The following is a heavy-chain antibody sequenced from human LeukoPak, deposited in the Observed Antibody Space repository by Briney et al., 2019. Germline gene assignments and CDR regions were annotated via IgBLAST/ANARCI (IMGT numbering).Heavy chain of an antibody. CDR2: ISAYNGNT. CDR1: GYTFTSYG. D-gene: IGHD3-16*02. J-gene: IGHJ4*02. Sequence: ASVKVSCKASGYTFTSYGISWVRQAPGQGLEWMGWISAYNGNTNYAQKLQGRVTMTTDTSTSTAYMELRSLRSDDTAVYYCARDPYDYVWGSYRYLYYWGQGTLVAVSS. V-gene: IGHV1-18*01. CDR3: ARDPYDYVWGSYRYLYY.